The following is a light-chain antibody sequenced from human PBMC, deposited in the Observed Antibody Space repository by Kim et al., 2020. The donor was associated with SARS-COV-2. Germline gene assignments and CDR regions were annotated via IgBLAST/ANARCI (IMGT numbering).Light chain of an antibody. CDR3: SSFTTRSTLV. J-gene: IGLJ3*02. V-gene: IGLV2-14*03. CDR1: SSNIGSYTY. CDR2: DVH. Sequence: GQSIYISCTGTSSNIGSYTYISWHQQHPGKTPKLMIYDVHTRPSGISSRFSGSKSGSTASLTISGLQAEDEADYYCSSFTTRSTLVFGGGTKVTVL.